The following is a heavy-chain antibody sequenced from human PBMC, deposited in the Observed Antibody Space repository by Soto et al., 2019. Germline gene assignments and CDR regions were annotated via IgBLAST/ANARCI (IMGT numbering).Heavy chain of an antibody. Sequence: GGSLRLSCAASGFTFSSYWMHWVRQAPGKGLVWVSRINSDGSSTSYADSVKGRFTISRDNAKNTLYRQMNSLRAEDTAVYYCAREAFNEWELLRGLEPYDPWGQGTLVTVSS. V-gene: IGHV3-74*01. CDR3: AREAFNEWELLRGLEPYDP. D-gene: IGHD1-26*01. CDR2: INSDGSST. CDR1: GFTFSSYW. J-gene: IGHJ5*02.